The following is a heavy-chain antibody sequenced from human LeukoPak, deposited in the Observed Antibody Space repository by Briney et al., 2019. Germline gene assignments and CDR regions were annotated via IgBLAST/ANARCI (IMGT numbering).Heavy chain of an antibody. D-gene: IGHD3-22*01. V-gene: IGHV4-39*01. CDR1: GGSISSSSYY. Sequence: SEPLSLTCTVSGGSISSSSYYWGWIRQPPGKGLEWIGSIYYSGSTYYNPSLKSRVTISVDTSKNQFSLKLGSVTAADTAVYYCARQTYDSSGSPYFDYWGQGTLVTGSS. CDR2: IYYSGST. CDR3: ARQTYDSSGSPYFDY. J-gene: IGHJ4*02.